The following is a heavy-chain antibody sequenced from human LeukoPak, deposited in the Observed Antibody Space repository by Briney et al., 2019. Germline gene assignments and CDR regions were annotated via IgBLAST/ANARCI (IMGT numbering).Heavy chain of an antibody. V-gene: IGHV7-4-1*02. CDR1: GYTFTSYA. Sequence: EASVKVSFKGSGYTFTSYAMNWVRQAPGQGREWRGWINTNTGNPTYAQGFTGRFVFSLDTSVSTAYLQISSLKAEDTAVYYCARDLSIRRGFSGYYPLGYWGQGTLVTVSS. D-gene: IGHD3-22*01. J-gene: IGHJ4*02. CDR2: INTNTGNP. CDR3: ARDLSIRRGFSGYYPLGY.